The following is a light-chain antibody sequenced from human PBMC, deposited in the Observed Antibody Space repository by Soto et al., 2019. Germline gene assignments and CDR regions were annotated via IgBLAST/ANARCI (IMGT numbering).Light chain of an antibody. CDR1: QSVSSN. V-gene: IGKV3-15*01. CDR3: QQYNNGA. Sequence: EIVMMQTPATLSVSTGERATLSCRASQSVSSNLAWYQQKPVQAPRLLIYGASTRATGIPARFSGSGSGTEFTLTISSLQSEDFAVYYCQQYNNGAFGQGTKVDI. CDR2: GAS. J-gene: IGKJ1*01.